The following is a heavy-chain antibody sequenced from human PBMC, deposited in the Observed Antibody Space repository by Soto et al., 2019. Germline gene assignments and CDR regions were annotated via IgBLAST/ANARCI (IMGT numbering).Heavy chain of an antibody. CDR2: IWYDGSNK. Sequence: QVQLVESGGGVVQPGRSLRLSCAASGFTFSSYGMHWVRQAPGKGLEWEAVIWYDGSNKYCADSVKGRFTISRDNSKNTLYLQMNSLRAEDTAVYYCARDSCSGGSCYWHYFDYWGQGTLVTVSS. J-gene: IGHJ4*02. CDR3: ARDSCSGGSCYWHYFDY. D-gene: IGHD2-15*01. CDR1: GFTFSSYG. V-gene: IGHV3-33*01.